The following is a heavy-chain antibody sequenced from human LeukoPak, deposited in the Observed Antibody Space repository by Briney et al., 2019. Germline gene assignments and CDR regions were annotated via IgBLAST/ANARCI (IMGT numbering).Heavy chain of an antibody. D-gene: IGHD1-26*01. Sequence: SETLSLTCTVSGYSISSDYYWGWIRQPPGKGLEWIGSIYYSGTTYYTPSLKSRVTISIDTSKNQFSLKLSSVTAADTAFYYCARDLGVVSHYPNWGQGTLVTVSS. CDR1: GYSISSDYY. CDR3: ARDLGVVSHYPN. J-gene: IGHJ4*02. CDR2: IYYSGTT. V-gene: IGHV4-38-2*02.